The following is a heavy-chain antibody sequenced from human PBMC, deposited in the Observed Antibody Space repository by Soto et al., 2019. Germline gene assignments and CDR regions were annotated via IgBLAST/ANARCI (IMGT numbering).Heavy chain of an antibody. CDR2: IYPGDSDT. CDR3: ARRCNRPNCYGMDV. CDR1: GYSFPIHW. V-gene: IGHV5-51*01. D-gene: IGHD6-6*01. J-gene: IGHJ6*02. Sequence: PGESLKISCKGSGYSFPIHWIGWVRQMPGKGLEWMGIIYPGDSDTTYSPSFQGRVTFAADKSINTLFLQMNSLRAADTAVYFCARRCNRPNCYGMDVWGQGTTVTVSS.